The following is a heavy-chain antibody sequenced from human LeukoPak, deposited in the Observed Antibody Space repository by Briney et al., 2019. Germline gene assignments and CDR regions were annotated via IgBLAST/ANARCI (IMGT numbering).Heavy chain of an antibody. Sequence: GESLKISCRGSGYSFTSYWIGWVRQMPGKGLEWMGIIYPGDSDTRYSPSFQGQVTISADKSISTAYLQWSSLKASDTAMYYCAGLHEGHDYGGNPLVRWFDPWGQGTLVTVSS. V-gene: IGHV5-51*01. D-gene: IGHD4-23*01. CDR2: IYPGDSDT. J-gene: IGHJ5*02. CDR3: AGLHEGHDYGGNPLVRWFDP. CDR1: GYSFTSYW.